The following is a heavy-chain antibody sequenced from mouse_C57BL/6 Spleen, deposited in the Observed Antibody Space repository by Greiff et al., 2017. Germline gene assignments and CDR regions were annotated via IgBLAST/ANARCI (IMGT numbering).Heavy chain of an antibody. D-gene: IGHD1-1*01. J-gene: IGHJ4*01. Sequence: VQLKQSGGDLVKPGGSLKLSCAASGFTFSSYGMSWVRQTPDKRLEGVATISSGGSYTYYQDSVKGRVTISRDNAKNTLYLQMSSLKSDDTAMYYCARQNLFYAMDYWGQGTSVTVSS. CDR2: ISSGGSYT. CDR1: GFTFSSYG. V-gene: IGHV5-6*01. CDR3: ARQNLFYAMDY.